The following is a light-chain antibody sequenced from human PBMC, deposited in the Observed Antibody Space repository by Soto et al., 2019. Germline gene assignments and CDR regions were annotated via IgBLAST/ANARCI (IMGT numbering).Light chain of an antibody. J-gene: IGKJ4*01. CDR3: QQHSNWPLT. V-gene: IGKV3-11*01. Sequence: DIVLTQSPATLSLSPGERATLSCRASQSVNTFLAWYQQKPGQSPRLLIYDTSFRATGIPTRFSGSGSGTGFSLTISILEPEDFAIYYCQQHSNWPLTFGGGTKVEIK. CDR1: QSVNTF. CDR2: DTS.